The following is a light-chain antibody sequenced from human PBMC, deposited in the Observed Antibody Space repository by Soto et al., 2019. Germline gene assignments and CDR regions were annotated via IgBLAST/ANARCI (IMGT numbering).Light chain of an antibody. Sequence: QSVLTQPASVSGSPGQSITISCTGTSSDVGGYNFVSWYQQHPGRAPKLLIYEVSRRPSGVSNRFSGSKSGDTASLTISGLQAEDDADYYCYSYRGYSTRVFGTGIKVTVL. CDR2: EVS. V-gene: IGLV2-14*01. CDR1: SSDVGGYNF. J-gene: IGLJ1*01. CDR3: YSYRGYSTRV.